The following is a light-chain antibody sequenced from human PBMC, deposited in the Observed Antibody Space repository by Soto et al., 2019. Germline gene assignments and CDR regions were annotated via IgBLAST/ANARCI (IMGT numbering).Light chain of an antibody. CDR3: AAWDDSLSALL. J-gene: IGLJ2*01. V-gene: IGLV1-47*01. CDR1: SSNIGSNH. CDR2: RSD. Sequence: QSVLTQPPSASGTPGQKVTISCSGSSSNIGSNHVYWYQQFPGSAPRLLIYRSDQRPSGVPDRFSGSQSGTSASLAISGLRSEDEADYYCAAWDDSLSALLFGGGTKLTVL.